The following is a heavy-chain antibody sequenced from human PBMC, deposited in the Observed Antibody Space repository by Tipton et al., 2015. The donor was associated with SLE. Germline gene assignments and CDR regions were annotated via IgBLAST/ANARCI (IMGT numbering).Heavy chain of an antibody. CDR2: IFHSGSA. CDR1: GGSLSSGDYS. CDR3: ARDKKAPSYYYYYMDV. J-gene: IGHJ6*03. V-gene: IGHV4-30-2*01. Sequence: LRLSCTVSGGSLSSGDYSWSWVRQPPGKGLEWIGHIFHSGSAYYNPSLKSRVTISVDTSKNQFSLKLSSVTAADTVVYYCARDKKAPSYYYYYMDVWGKGTTVTVSS.